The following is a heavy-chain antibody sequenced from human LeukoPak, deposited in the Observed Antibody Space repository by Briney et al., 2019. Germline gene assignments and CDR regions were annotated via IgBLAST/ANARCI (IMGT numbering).Heavy chain of an antibody. CDR3: ARAPGEIRYIDH. V-gene: IGHV4-59*01. Sequence: PSETLSLTCTVSGGSISTFYWSWLRQSPGKGLEWIGYIYHTGSTKYNPSLKSRVTISVDTSKNQFSLKLSSVTAADTAVYYCARAPGEIRYIDHWGQGTLVPVSS. D-gene: IGHD3-10*01. CDR1: GGSISTFY. J-gene: IGHJ4*02. CDR2: IYHTGST.